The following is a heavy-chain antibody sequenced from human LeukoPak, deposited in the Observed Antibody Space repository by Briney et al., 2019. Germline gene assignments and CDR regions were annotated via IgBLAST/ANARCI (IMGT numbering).Heavy chain of an antibody. CDR3: ARSGGTSCSN. Sequence: GGSLKLSCAASGFTFSSYWMHWVRQAPGKGLVWVSRINSDASSTNYADSVKGRFTISRDNAKNTLYLQMNSLRDEDTAVYYCARSGGTSCSNWGQGTLVTVSS. J-gene: IGHJ4*02. CDR1: GFTFSSYW. CDR2: INSDASST. V-gene: IGHV3-74*01. D-gene: IGHD2-15*01.